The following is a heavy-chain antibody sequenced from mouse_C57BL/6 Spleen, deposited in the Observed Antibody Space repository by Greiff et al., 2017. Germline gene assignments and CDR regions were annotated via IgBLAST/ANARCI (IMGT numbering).Heavy chain of an antibody. CDR1: GFTFSSYA. CDR3: AGGAYDSYLFDY. CDR2: ISAGGSYT. J-gene: IGHJ2*01. Sequence: EVKLVESGGGLVKPGGSLKLSCAASGFTFSSYAMSWVRQTPEKRLEWVATISAGGSYTYYPDNVKGRFPITRDNAKNKLYLQMSHLKSENTAMDYCAGGAYDSYLFDYWGQGTTLTVSA. V-gene: IGHV5-4*03. D-gene: IGHD2-3*01.